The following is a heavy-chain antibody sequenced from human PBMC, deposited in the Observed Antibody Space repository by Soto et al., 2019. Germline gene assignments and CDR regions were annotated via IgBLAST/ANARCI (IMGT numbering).Heavy chain of an antibody. Sequence: EVQLVESGGDLVKPGGSLRLSCAASGFSFRNAWMHWVRQTPGKGLEWVGRIKSQRDGGTRDYAAPVKGRFTLSRDDSKNTVYLEMNSLKTDDTAVYYCTTELTTIRTIWYWGQGTLVTVSS. CDR2: IKSQRDGGTR. CDR1: GFSFRNAW. V-gene: IGHV3-15*07. J-gene: IGHJ4*02. D-gene: IGHD3-3*01. CDR3: TTELTTIRTIWY.